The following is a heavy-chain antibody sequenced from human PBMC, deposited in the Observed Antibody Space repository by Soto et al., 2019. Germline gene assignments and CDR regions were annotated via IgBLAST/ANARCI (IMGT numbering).Heavy chain of an antibody. CDR2: ISGSGGST. Sequence: GGSLRLSCAASGFTFSGYAMSWVRQAPGKGLEWVSAISGSGGSTYYADSVKGRFTISRDNSKNTLYLQMNSLRAEDTAVYYCAQRNCSGGSCYSSWFYYYGMDVWGQGTTVTVSS. J-gene: IGHJ6*02. CDR1: GFTFSGYA. D-gene: IGHD2-15*01. V-gene: IGHV3-23*01. CDR3: AQRNCSGGSCYSSWFYYYGMDV.